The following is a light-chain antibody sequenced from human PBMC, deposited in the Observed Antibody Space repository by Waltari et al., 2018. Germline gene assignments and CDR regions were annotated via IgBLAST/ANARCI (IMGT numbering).Light chain of an antibody. Sequence: SYELTQPPSVSVSPGQTARITCSGDALTNQYAYWYQQKPGQAPVLVIYKDNARPSGIPERFSGSGSGTTVTLTISGVQAEDEADYYCQSTDSSGTLRVFGGGTYLTVL. V-gene: IGLV3-25*03. CDR1: ALTNQY. CDR2: KDN. J-gene: IGLJ3*02. CDR3: QSTDSSGTLRV.